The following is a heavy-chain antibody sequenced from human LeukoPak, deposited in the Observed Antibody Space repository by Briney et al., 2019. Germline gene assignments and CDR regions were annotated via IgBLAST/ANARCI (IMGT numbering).Heavy chain of an antibody. CDR1: GFTFSSYG. V-gene: IGHV3-33*01. D-gene: IGHD1-7*01. Sequence: PGGSLSLFCAASGFTFSSYGMHWVRQAPGKGLEWVAVIWYDGSNKYYADSVKGRFTISRDNSKNTLYLQRNSLRSEDTAGYYCARDTTGTTFTFDYCGQGTLVTVSS. CDR3: ARDTTGTTFTFDY. CDR2: IWYDGSNK. J-gene: IGHJ4*02.